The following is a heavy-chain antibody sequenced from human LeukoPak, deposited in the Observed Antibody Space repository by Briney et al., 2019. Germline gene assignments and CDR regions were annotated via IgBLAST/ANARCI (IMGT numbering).Heavy chain of an antibody. CDR2: IYYNGNT. CDR1: GGFISNYY. D-gene: IGHD1-26*01. J-gene: IGHJ4*02. CDR3: ARESYSRRAHFDY. V-gene: IGHV4-59*01. Sequence: SETLSLTCTVSGGFISNYYWNWIRQPPGKGLEWIGYIYYNGNTNYNPSLNSRVTISVDTSKNQFSLKLSSVTAADSAMYHCARESYSRRAHFDYWGQGTLVTVSS.